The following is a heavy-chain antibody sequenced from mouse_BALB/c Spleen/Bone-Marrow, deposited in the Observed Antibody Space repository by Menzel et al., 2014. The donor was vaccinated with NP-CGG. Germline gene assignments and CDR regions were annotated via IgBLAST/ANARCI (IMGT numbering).Heavy chain of an antibody. Sequence: EVKLMESGAELVKPGASVKLSCTASGFNIKDTYMNWVKQRAEQGLEWIGRIDPANGYTEYDPKFQGKATIIADPSSNTASLQLGSLTSEDTAVYYCATLTGTFDYWAQGTTLTAAS. CDR1: GFNIKDTY. CDR3: ATLTGTFDY. J-gene: IGHJ2*01. CDR2: IDPANGYT. V-gene: IGHV14-3*02. D-gene: IGHD4-1*01.